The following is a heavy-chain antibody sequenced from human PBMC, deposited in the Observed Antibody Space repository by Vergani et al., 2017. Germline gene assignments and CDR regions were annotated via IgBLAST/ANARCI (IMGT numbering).Heavy chain of an antibody. V-gene: IGHV3-9*01. CDR1: GFTFDDYA. D-gene: IGHD6-13*01. CDR3: AKDTAAGLDY. J-gene: IGHJ4*02. CDR2: ISWHSGST. Sequence: EVQLVESGGGLVQPGRSLRLSCAASGFTFDDYAMHWVRQAPGKGLEWVSGISWHSGSTGYADSVQGRFTISRDNDKNSLYLQMNSLRAEDTALYYCAKDTAAGLDYWGQGTLVTVSS.